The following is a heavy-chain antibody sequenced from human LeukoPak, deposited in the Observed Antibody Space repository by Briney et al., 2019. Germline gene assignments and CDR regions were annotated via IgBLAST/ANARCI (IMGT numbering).Heavy chain of an antibody. J-gene: IGHJ6*02. V-gene: IGHV4-4*02. CDR2: IYHSGST. Sequence: SETLSLTCAVSGGSISSSNWWSWVRQPPGKGLEWIGEIYHSGSTNYNPSLKSRVTISVDTSKNQFSLKLSSVTAADTAVYYCARFIRAPYYYYGMDVWGQGTTVTVSS. CDR3: ARFIRAPYYYYGMDV. D-gene: IGHD3-10*01. CDR1: GGSISSSNW.